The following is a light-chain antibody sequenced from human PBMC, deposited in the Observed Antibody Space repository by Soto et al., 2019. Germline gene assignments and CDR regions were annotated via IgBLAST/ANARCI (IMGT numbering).Light chain of an antibody. CDR1: QSISSY. CDR2: AAS. Sequence: DIQMTQSPSSLSGSVGDRVTITCRASQSISSYLNWYQQKPGKAPKLLTYAASSLQSGVPSRFSGSGSGTDFTLTISSLQPEDFATYYCQQSYSTPITFGQGTRLEIK. J-gene: IGKJ5*01. V-gene: IGKV1-39*01. CDR3: QQSYSTPIT.